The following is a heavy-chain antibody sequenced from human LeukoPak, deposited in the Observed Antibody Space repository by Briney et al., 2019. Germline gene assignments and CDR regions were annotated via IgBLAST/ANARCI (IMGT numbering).Heavy chain of an antibody. CDR1: GGSISSGSYY. D-gene: IGHD1-1*01. CDR2: IYTSGST. J-gene: IGHJ5*02. CDR3: ARDNWNDPNWFDP. V-gene: IGHV4-61*02. Sequence: SDTLSLTCTVSGGSISSGSYYWSWIRQPAGKRLEWIGRIYTSGSTNYNPSLKSRVTISVDTSKNQFSLKLSSVTAADTAVYYCARDNWNDPNWFDPWGQGTPVTVSS.